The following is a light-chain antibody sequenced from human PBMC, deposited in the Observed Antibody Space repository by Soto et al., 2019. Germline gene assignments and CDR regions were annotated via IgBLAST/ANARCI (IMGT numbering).Light chain of an antibody. Sequence: QAVVTQPPSVSGAPGQRVAISCTGSSSNIGTGYDVHWYQQLPGTAPKLLIYANSNRPSGVPDRFSGSKFGTSASLAITGLQAEDEADYYCQSYDSSLSGSVFGGGTKLTVL. CDR2: ANS. CDR3: QSYDSSLSGSV. J-gene: IGLJ2*01. V-gene: IGLV1-40*01. CDR1: SSNIGTGYD.